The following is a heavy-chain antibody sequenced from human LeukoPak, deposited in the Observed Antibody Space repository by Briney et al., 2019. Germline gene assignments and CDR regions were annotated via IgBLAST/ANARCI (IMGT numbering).Heavy chain of an antibody. CDR1: GYSISSGYY. V-gene: IGHV4-38-2*02. Sequence: SETLSLTRTLSGYSISSGYYLGWIRQPPGEGLEWIANIYHSGSTNYNPSLKSRVTMSVDTSKNQFSLKLSSVTAADTAVYYCARDLEGIAAAGTKWFDPWGQGTLVTVSS. D-gene: IGHD6-13*01. CDR2: IYHSGST. J-gene: IGHJ5*02. CDR3: ARDLEGIAAAGTKWFDP.